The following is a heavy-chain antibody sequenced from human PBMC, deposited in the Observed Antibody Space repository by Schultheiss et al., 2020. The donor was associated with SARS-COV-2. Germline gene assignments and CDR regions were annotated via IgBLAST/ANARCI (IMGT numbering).Heavy chain of an antibody. D-gene: IGHD4-23*01. J-gene: IGHJ4*02. CDR1: GFTFSSYA. V-gene: IGHV3-30-3*01. CDR2: ISYDGSNK. Sequence: LKISCAASGFTFSSYAMHWVRQAPGKGLEWVAVISYDGSNKYYADSVKGRFTISRDNSKNTVYLQMNSLRPEDTAVYYCAKEFAVGINSFSFFDYWGQGTLVTVSS. CDR3: AKEFAVGINSFSFFDY.